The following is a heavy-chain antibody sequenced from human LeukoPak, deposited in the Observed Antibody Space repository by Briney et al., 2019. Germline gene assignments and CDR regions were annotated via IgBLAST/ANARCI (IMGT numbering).Heavy chain of an antibody. V-gene: IGHV1-18*01. J-gene: IGHJ4*02. CDR3: ARGAHYFYGSGSFDF. D-gene: IGHD3-10*01. CDR1: GYTFTNYV. CDR2: ISAQNGNT. Sequence: ASVKVSCKASGYTFTNYVISWVRQAPGQGLEWMGRISAQNGNTNYARELQGRVTMTTDTSTGTAYVELRSLRSNDTALYYCARGAHYFYGSGSFDFWGQGTLVTVSS.